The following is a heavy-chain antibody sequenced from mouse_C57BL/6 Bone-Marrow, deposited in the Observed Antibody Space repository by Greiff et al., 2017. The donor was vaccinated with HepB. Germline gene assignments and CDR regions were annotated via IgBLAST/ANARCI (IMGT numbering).Heavy chain of an antibody. V-gene: IGHV1-55*01. Sequence: QVQLQQPGAELVKPGASVKMSCKASGYTFTSYWITWVKQRPGQGLEWIGDIYPGSGSTNYNEKFKSKATLTVDTSSSTAYMQLSSLTSEASAVYYWARLLAYYSIFFDYWGQGTTLTVSS. CDR3: ARLLAYYSIFFDY. CDR2: IYPGSGST. J-gene: IGHJ2*01. D-gene: IGHD2-5*01. CDR1: GYTFTSYW.